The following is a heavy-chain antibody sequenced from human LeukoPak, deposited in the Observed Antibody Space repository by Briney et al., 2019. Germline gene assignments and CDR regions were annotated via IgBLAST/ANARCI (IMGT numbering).Heavy chain of an antibody. CDR1: GFTFDDYA. CDR3: AKDSSSSWYPRTFDY. CDR2: ISWNSGSI. J-gene: IGHJ4*02. Sequence: QPGGSLRLSCAASGFTFDDYAMHWVRQAPGKGLEWVSGISWNSGSIGYADSVKGRFTISRDNAKNSPYLQMNSLRAEDTALYYCAKDSSSSWYPRTFDYWGQGTLVTVSS. D-gene: IGHD6-13*01. V-gene: IGHV3-9*01.